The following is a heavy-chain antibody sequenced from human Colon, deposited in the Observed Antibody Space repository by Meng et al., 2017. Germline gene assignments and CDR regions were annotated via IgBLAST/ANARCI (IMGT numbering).Heavy chain of an antibody. CDR2: VYHSGDT. CDR3: LRGSGGSV. D-gene: IGHD3-10*01. V-gene: IGHV4-4*02. Sequence: QVQRQESGPGLVKPSGTLSLTCAVSGASIRTAKWWSWVRQPPGKGLEWIGEVYHSGDTNYNPSLKSRVSMSIDKSKNQFSLKLTSVTAADTAVYHCLRGSGGSVWGQGTLVTVSS. CDR1: GASIRTAKW. J-gene: IGHJ1*01.